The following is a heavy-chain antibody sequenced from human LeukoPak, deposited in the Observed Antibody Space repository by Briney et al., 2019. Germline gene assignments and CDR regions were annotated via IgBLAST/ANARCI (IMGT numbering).Heavy chain of an antibody. CDR1: GGTFSSYA. CDR3: ARAGVGYRVAARPDYFDY. D-gene: IGHD6-6*01. J-gene: IGHJ4*02. Sequence: ASVKVSCKASGGTFSSYAISWVRQAPGQGLEWMGRIIPILGIANYAQKFQGRVTITADKSTSTAYMELSSLRSEDTAVYYCARAGVGYRVAARPDYFDYWGQGTLVTVSS. CDR2: IIPILGIA. V-gene: IGHV1-69*04.